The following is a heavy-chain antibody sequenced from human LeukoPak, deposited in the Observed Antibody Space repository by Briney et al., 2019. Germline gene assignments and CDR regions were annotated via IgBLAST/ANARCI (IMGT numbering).Heavy chain of an antibody. CDR3: ATVPYYYGSGSYS. Sequence: APVKVSCKVSGYTLTELSMHWVRQVPGKGLEWMGGFDPEDGETIYAQKFQGRVTMTEDTSTDTAYMELSSLRSEDTAVYYCATVPYYYGSGSYSWGQGTLVTVSS. CDR2: FDPEDGET. V-gene: IGHV1-24*01. CDR1: GYTLTELS. J-gene: IGHJ4*02. D-gene: IGHD3-10*01.